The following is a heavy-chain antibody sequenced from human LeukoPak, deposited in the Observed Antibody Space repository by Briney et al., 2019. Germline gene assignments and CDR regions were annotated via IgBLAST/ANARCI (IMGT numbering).Heavy chain of an antibody. CDR1: GYTFTTYG. CDR2: ISAYNGNT. J-gene: IGHJ4*02. Sequence: ASVKLSCKASGYTFTTYGIRCVRQPPGQRLVWMRWISAYNGNTNNAQKHHGRVTMTTDTSTSTAYMELRSLRSGDTAVYYCARDSYYDSSGRVFDYWGQGTLVTVSS. CDR3: ARDSYYDSSGRVFDY. D-gene: IGHD3-22*01. V-gene: IGHV1-18*01.